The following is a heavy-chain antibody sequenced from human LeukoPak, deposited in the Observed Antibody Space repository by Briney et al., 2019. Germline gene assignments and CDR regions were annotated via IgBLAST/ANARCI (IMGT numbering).Heavy chain of an antibody. D-gene: IGHD3-22*01. CDR1: GYTFTSYW. CDR2: IYPGDSDT. Sequence: GESLKISCQGFGYTFTSYWIAWVRQMPGKGLEWMGIIYPGDSDTKYSPSFQGHVTISVDKSISTAYLHWSSLKASDTAIYYCARARYYYSTTGYYFDGNFDYWGQGTLVTVSS. CDR3: ARARYYYSTTGYYFDGNFDY. J-gene: IGHJ4*02. V-gene: IGHV5-51*01.